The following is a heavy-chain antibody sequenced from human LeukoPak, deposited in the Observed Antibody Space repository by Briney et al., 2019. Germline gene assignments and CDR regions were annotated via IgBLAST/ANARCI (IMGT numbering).Heavy chain of an antibody. CDR3: ARIRFLSGSSFYYYYGMDV. J-gene: IGHJ6*02. V-gene: IGHV1-8*01. CDR1: GYTFTSYD. CDR2: MNPNSGNT. D-gene: IGHD1-26*01. Sequence: ASVKVSCKASGYTFTSYDINWVRQATGQGLEWMGWMNPNSGNTGYAQKFQGRVTMTRNTSISTAYMELSSLRSEDTAVYYCARIRFLSGSSFYYYYGMDVWGQGNTVTVSS.